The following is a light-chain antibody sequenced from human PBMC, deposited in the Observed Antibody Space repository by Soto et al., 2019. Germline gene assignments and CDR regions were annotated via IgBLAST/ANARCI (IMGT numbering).Light chain of an antibody. CDR3: QQYGSSPDT. V-gene: IGKV3-20*01. J-gene: IGKJ2*01. CDR2: STS. Sequence: EIVLTQSPGTLSLSPGERATLSRRASQSVSTSNLARYKQNPGHPHSLPIYSTSTRATGIPDRFSGSGSGTDLTLTISRLESEDLAVYYCQQYGSSPDTFGQGTKLEIK. CDR1: QSVSTSN.